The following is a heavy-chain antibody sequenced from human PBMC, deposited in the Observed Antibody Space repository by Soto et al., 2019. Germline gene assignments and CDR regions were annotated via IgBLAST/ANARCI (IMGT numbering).Heavy chain of an antibody. CDR2: ISYDGSNK. CDR3: AKERVTYYDILTGYYNPDFDY. D-gene: IGHD3-9*01. Sequence: GGSLRLSCAASGFTFSSYGMHWVRQAPGKGLEWVAVISYDGSNKYYADSVKGRFTISRDNSKNTLYLQMNSLRAEDTAVYYWAKERVTYYDILTGYYNPDFDYWGQGTLVTVSS. CDR1: GFTFSSYG. J-gene: IGHJ4*02. V-gene: IGHV3-30*18.